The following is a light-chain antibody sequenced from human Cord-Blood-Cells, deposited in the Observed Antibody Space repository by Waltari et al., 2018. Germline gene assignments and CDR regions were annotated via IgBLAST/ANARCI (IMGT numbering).Light chain of an antibody. Sequence: DIVMTQSPLSLPVTPGEPASISCRSSQSLLHSNGYNYLDWYLQKPGQSPQLLIYLGSNRASGVPDRVSGSGSGTDCTLKISRVEAEDVGVYYCMQALQTPFTFGPGTKVDIK. J-gene: IGKJ3*01. CDR2: LGS. CDR1: QSLLHSNGYNY. CDR3: MQALQTPFT. V-gene: IGKV2-28*01.